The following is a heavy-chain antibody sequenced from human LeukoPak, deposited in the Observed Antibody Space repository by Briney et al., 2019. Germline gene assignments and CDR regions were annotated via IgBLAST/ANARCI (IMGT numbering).Heavy chain of an antibody. Sequence: GGSLRLSCAASGFTFSNYAMTWVRQAPGKGLEYISAISSSGDDTLYADSVKGRFTISRDNFKNTLYLQMNSLRAEDTAVYYCAKGQTWASVYFDSWGQGTLVTVSS. J-gene: IGHJ4*02. CDR3: AKGQTWASVYFDS. D-gene: IGHD7-27*01. CDR2: ISSSGDDT. V-gene: IGHV3-23*01. CDR1: GFTFSNYA.